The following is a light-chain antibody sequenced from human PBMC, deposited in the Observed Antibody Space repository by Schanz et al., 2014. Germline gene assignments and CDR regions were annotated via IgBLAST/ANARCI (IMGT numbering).Light chain of an antibody. CDR2: EVT. J-gene: IGLJ2*01. V-gene: IGLV2-8*01. CDR1: SSDIGGY. Sequence: QSALTQPASVSGSPGQSITISCTGTSSDIGGYVSWYQQHPGKAPKLMIYEVTKRPSGVPDRFSGSKSGNTASLTVSGLQAEDEADYYCSSYSGSDIVLFGGGTKVTVL. CDR3: SSYSGSDIVL.